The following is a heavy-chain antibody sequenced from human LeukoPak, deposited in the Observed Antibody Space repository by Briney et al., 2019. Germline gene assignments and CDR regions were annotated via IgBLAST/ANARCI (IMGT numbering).Heavy chain of an antibody. Sequence: ASVKVSCKVSGYTLTELSMHWVRQSPGKGLEWVGGFDPEDGETIYAQKFQGRVTMTEDTSTDTAYMELSSLRSEDTAVYYCATDTVRITMVRGVMHYYYMDVWGKGTTVTISS. CDR3: ATDTVRITMVRGVMHYYYMDV. CDR2: FDPEDGET. D-gene: IGHD3-10*01. J-gene: IGHJ6*03. CDR1: GYTLTELS. V-gene: IGHV1-24*01.